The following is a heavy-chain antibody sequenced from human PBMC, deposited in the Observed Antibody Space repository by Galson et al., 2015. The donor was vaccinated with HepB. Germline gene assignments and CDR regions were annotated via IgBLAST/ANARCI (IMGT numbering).Heavy chain of an antibody. J-gene: IGHJ4*02. Sequence: SLRLSCAASGFTFSDYYMSWIRQAPGKGLEWVSYISSSSSYTNYADSVKGRFTISRDNAKNSLYLQMNSLRAEDTAVYYCARATYYYDSSGYLYYFDYWGQGTLVTVSS. CDR1: GFTFSDYY. V-gene: IGHV3-11*06. CDR3: ARATYYYDSSGYLYYFDY. CDR2: ISSSSSYT. D-gene: IGHD3-22*01.